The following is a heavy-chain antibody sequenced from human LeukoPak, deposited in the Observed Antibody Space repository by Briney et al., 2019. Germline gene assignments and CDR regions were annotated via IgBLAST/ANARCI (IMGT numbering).Heavy chain of an antibody. Sequence: GGSLRLSCAASGFTFNSYAMYWVRQAPGKGLEWVSGIFGSGGSSHYADSVKGRFTISRDNSKNTVYLQMNSLRPEDKAVYYCAKTTTGYSSGRYPGWAVDYWGQGTLVTVSS. CDR1: GFTFNSYA. CDR3: AKTTTGYSSGRYPGWAVDY. D-gene: IGHD6-19*01. CDR2: IFGSGGSS. V-gene: IGHV3-23*01. J-gene: IGHJ4*01.